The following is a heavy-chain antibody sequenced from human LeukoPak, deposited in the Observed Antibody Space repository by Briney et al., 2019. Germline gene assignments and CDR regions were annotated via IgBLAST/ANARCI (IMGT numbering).Heavy chain of an antibody. Sequence: GGSLRLSCAVSGVTLSNYGMSWVRQAPGKGLEWVAGISGSRGGTNYADSVKGRFTISRDSPKNTLYLQMNSLRAEDTAVYFCAKRGVVIRVILVGFHKEANYFDSWGQGALVTVSS. D-gene: IGHD3-22*01. CDR1: GVTLSNYG. V-gene: IGHV3-23*01. CDR3: AKRGVVIRVILVGFHKEANYFDS. CDR2: ISGSRGGT. J-gene: IGHJ4*02.